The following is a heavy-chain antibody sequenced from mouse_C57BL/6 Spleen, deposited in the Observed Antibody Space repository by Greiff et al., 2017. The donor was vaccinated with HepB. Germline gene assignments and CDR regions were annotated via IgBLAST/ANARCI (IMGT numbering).Heavy chain of an antibody. V-gene: IGHV1-82*01. Sequence: QVQLQQSGPELVKPGASVKISCKASGYAFSSSWMNWVKQRPGKGLEWIGRIYPGDGDTNYNGKFKGKATLTADKYSSTAYMQLSSLTSDDSAVYFCARGAAQVPYAMDYWGQGTSVTVSS. D-gene: IGHD3-2*02. J-gene: IGHJ4*01. CDR1: GYAFSSSW. CDR2: IYPGDGDT. CDR3: ARGAAQVPYAMDY.